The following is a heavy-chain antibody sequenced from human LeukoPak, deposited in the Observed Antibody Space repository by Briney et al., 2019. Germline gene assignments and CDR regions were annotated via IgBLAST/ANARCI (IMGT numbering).Heavy chain of an antibody. V-gene: IGHV4-4*07. CDR1: GSSISSYY. CDR3: AREGSGYVSPLCYYYMDV. CDR2: IYTSGST. D-gene: IGHD5-12*01. Sequence: PSETLSLTCTVSGSSISSYYWSWIRQPAGKGLEWIGRIYTSGSTNYNPSLKSRVTISVDTSKNQFSLKLSSVTAADTAVYYCAREGSGYVSPLCYYYMDVWGKGTTVTISS. J-gene: IGHJ6*03.